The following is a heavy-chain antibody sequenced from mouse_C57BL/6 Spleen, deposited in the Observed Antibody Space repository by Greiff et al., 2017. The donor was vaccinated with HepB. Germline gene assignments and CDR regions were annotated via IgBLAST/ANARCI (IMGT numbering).Heavy chain of an antibody. CDR3: ARQRDYGSSSFAY. V-gene: IGHV5-9*01. J-gene: IGHJ3*01. Sequence: EVQVVESGGGLVKPGGSLKLSCAASGFTFSSYTMSWVRQTPEKRLEWVATISGGGGNTYYPDSVKGRFTISRDNAKNTLYLQMSSLRFEDTALYYCARQRDYGSSSFAYWGQGTLVTVSA. D-gene: IGHD1-1*01. CDR1: GFTFSSYT. CDR2: ISGGGGNT.